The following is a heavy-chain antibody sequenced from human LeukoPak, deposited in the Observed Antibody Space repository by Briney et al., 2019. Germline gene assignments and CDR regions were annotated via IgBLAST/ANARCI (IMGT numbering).Heavy chain of an antibody. CDR2: ISGSGDSA. D-gene: IGHD1-26*01. V-gene: IGHV3-23*01. CDR1: GFTFSDYA. Sequence: PGGSLRLSCAASGFTFSDYAMTWVRQAPGKGLEWVSAISGSGDSAYYAGSVKGRFTISGDNAKNTQYLQMSSLRAEDTAVYYCARSGRGGAFDIWGQGTMVTVSS. CDR3: ARSGRGGAFDI. J-gene: IGHJ3*02.